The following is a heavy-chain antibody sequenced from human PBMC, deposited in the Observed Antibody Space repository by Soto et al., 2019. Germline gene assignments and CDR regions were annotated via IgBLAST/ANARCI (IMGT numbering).Heavy chain of an antibody. Sequence: SETLSLTCAVSGGSISSGGYSWSWIRQPPGKGLEWIGNTYHSGRTNYNPSLKSRVTLSVDSSKNQFSLKLSSVTAADTAVYYCARGGYSGYDFDHWGQGTLVTVSS. CDR1: GGSISSGGYS. CDR2: TYHSGRT. J-gene: IGHJ4*02. D-gene: IGHD5-12*01. V-gene: IGHV4-30-2*01. CDR3: ARGGYSGYDFDH.